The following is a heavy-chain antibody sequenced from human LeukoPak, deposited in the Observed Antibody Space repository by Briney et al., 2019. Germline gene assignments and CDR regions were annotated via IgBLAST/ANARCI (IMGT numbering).Heavy chain of an antibody. CDR2: ITHSGST. V-gene: IGHV4-34*01. D-gene: IGHD4-11*01. Sequence: SETLSLTCAVYGGSFSGYYWSWIRQPPGKGLEWIGEITHSGSTNYHSSLKSRVTISVDTSKNQFSLKLNSVTAADTAVYYCARDYTSWGQGTMVTVSS. CDR1: GGSFSGYY. J-gene: IGHJ3*01. CDR3: ARDYTS.